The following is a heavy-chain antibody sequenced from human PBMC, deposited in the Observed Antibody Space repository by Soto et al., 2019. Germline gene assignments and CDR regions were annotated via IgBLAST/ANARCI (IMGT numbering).Heavy chain of an antibody. CDR1: GNTLSSYS. CDR2: IVPILAIT. CDR3: ARDPHAIASYHFDY. D-gene: IGHD2-2*01. Sequence: QVQLVQSGAEVTKPGSSVRVSCKASGNTLSSYSLSWVRQAPGRGLEWMGGIVPILAITTYAQKFQGRVTISADNSPRTAHFELRNLTSGEAAVYSCARDPHAIASYHFDYWGEGTLVTASS. J-gene: IGHJ4*02. V-gene: IGHV1-69*08.